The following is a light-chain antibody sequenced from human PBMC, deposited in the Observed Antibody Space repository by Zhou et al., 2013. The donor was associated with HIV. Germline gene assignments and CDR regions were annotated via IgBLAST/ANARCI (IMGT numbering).Light chain of an antibody. V-gene: IGKV1-5*03. CDR3: QQYNSQ. CDR1: ESIGQW. J-gene: IGKJ5*01. CDR2: KAS. Sequence: DILLTQSPLALSVYIGDRVTITCRANESIGQWLAWYQQKPGKAPKLLIYKASSLQSGVPSRFSGSGSGTEFTLTISSLQPDDFATYYCQQYNSQFGQGTRLEIK.